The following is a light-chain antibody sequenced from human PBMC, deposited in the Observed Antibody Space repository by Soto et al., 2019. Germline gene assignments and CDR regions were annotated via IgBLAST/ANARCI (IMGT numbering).Light chain of an antibody. CDR3: CSFAGTYSYV. CDR1: SSDVGRYDY. V-gene: IGLV2-11*01. J-gene: IGLJ1*01. Sequence: QSVLTEPRSLSASPGQSVTISCTGTSSDVGRYDYVSWYQQHPGKAPKLIVYDVTERPSGVPDRFSGSKSGNTASLTISGLQAEDEADYSCCSFAGTYSYVFGTGTKVTVL. CDR2: DVT.